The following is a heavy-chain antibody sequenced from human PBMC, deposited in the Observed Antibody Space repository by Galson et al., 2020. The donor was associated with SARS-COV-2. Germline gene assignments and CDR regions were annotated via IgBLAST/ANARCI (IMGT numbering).Heavy chain of an antibody. V-gene: IGHV3-23*01. CDR2: ISFNPGST. CDR3: AKGSGYVVDS. J-gene: IGHJ4*02. Sequence: GGSLRLSCAASGFNFSTYAMSWVRQAPGKGLQWVSSISFNPGSTYYADSVKGRFTISRDNSKNTLYLQMNSLRAEATAVYYCAKGSGYVVDSWGQGALVTASS. CDR1: GFNFSTYA. D-gene: IGHD5-12*01.